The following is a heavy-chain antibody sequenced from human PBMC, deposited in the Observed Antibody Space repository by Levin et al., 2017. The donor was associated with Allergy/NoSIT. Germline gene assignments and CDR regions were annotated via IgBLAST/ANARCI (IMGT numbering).Heavy chain of an antibody. CDR1: GASISSGPYY. D-gene: IGHD3-22*01. J-gene: IGHJ4*02. Sequence: SQTLSLTCTVSGASISSGPYYWTWLRQHPGKGLEWIGYISSSGIAYYNPSLKSRLTMSVDTSKNHFSLRLSSVTAADTAVYYCARYPDSSGSFDYWGQGTLVPVSS. V-gene: IGHV4-31*03. CDR3: ARYPDSSGSFDY. CDR2: ISSSGIA.